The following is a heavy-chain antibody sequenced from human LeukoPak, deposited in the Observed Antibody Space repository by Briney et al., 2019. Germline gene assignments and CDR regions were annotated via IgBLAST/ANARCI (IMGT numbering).Heavy chain of an antibody. J-gene: IGHJ3*02. Sequence: GRSLRLSCAASGFTFSSYGMHWVRQAPGKGLEWVAVIWYDGSNKYYADSVKGRFTISRDNPKNTLYLQMNSLRAEDTAVYYCARDYDSTPDAFDIWGQGTMVTVSS. CDR1: GFTFSSYG. CDR2: IWYDGSNK. D-gene: IGHD3-22*01. V-gene: IGHV3-33*08. CDR3: ARDYDSTPDAFDI.